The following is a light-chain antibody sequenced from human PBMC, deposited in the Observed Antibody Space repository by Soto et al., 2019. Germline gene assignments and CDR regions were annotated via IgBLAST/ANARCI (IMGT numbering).Light chain of an antibody. CDR3: QSYDSSLSGAV. CDR2: GNS. V-gene: IGLV1-40*01. CDR1: SSNIGAGYD. Sequence: QYVLTQPPSVSGAPGQRVIISCTGSSSNIGAGYDVHWYQQLPGTAPKLLIYGNSNRPSGVPDRFSGSKSGTSASLAITGLQAEDEADYYCQSYDSSLSGAVFGGGTKLTVL. J-gene: IGLJ3*02.